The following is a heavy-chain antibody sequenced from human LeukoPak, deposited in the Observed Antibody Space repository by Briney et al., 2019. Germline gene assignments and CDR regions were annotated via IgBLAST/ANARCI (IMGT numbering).Heavy chain of an antibody. CDR1: GFSFGIYW. CDR2: IKQDGTEK. Sequence: GGSLRLSCEGTGFSFGIYWMSWVRQAPGKGLEWVANIKQDGTEKYYVDSVKGRFTISRDNAKNSLYLQMNSLRVEDTATYYCAKVAHYYYGSESYYFFEHWGQGTPVTASS. CDR3: AKVAHYYYGSESYYFFEH. J-gene: IGHJ4*02. V-gene: IGHV3-7*01. D-gene: IGHD3-10*01.